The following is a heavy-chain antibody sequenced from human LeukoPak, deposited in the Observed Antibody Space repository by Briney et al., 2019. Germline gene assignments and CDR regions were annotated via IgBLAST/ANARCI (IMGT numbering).Heavy chain of an antibody. CDR3: ARKRLGAKDY. J-gene: IGHJ4*02. CDR1: GFTFSNYW. V-gene: IGHV3-7*01. D-gene: IGHD1-26*01. CDR2: IKQDGSEK. Sequence: PGGSLRLSCAASGFTFSNYWMIWVRQAPGKGLEWVANIKQDGSEKNYMDSVKGRFTISRDNTKNSLYLQMNSLKTEDTAVYYCARKRLGAKDYWGQGTLVTVSS.